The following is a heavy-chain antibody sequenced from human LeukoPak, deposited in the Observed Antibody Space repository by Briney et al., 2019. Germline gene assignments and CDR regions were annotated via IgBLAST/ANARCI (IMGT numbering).Heavy chain of an antibody. V-gene: IGHV3-30*04. J-gene: IGHJ4*02. Sequence: GGSLRLSCAVSGFTFSSYPMHWVRQAPGKGLEGVAFVSFDGTEKQYADSVKGRFTISRDNLKNSLYLEMNRLTTEDTAVYFCARELVATHDYWGQGTLVTVSS. CDR1: GFTFSSYP. CDR3: ARELVATHDY. CDR2: VSFDGTEK. D-gene: IGHD1-1*01.